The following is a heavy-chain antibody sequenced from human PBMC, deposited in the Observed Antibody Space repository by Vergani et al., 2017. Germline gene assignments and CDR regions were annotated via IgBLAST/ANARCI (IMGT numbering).Heavy chain of an antibody. D-gene: IGHD2-2*01. CDR3: ARGVGYCSSTSCFYFDY. J-gene: IGHJ4*02. Sequence: EVQLLESGGGLVQPGGSLRLSCAASGFTFSSYAMSWVRQAPGKGLEWVSAISGSGGSTYYADSVKGRFTISRDNSKNTLYLQMNSLRAEDTAVYYCARGVGYCSSTSCFYFDYWGQGTLVTVSS. CDR1: GFTFSSYA. V-gene: IGHV3-23*01. CDR2: ISGSGGST.